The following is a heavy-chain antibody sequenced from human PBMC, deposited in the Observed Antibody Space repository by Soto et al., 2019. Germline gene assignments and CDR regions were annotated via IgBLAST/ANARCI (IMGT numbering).Heavy chain of an antibody. J-gene: IGHJ4*02. CDR3: ARAGPEMDY. CDR2: IFYSGST. V-gene: IGHV4-59*01. D-gene: IGHD3-10*01. CDR1: GGSISSYY. Sequence: QVQLQESGPGLVKPSETLSLTCTVSGGSISSYYWSWIRQPPGKGLGWIGYIFYSGSTNYNPSLKSRVTISVDTSKNQFSLKLSSVTAADTAVYYCARAGPEMDYWGQGTLVTVSS.